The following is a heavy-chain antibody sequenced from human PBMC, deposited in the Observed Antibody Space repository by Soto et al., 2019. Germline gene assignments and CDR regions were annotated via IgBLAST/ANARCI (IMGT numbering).Heavy chain of an antibody. V-gene: IGHV3-9*01. Sequence: EVQLVESGGGLVQPGRSLRLSCAASGFTFDDYAMHWVRQAPGKGLEWVSGINWNSGSIGYADSVKGRFTISRDNAKNSLYLQMNSLRTEDTALYYCAKEKGFGRVRKGMDVWGQGTTLTVSS. D-gene: IGHD3-16*01. J-gene: IGHJ6*02. CDR1: GFTFDDYA. CDR2: INWNSGSI. CDR3: AKEKGFGRVRKGMDV.